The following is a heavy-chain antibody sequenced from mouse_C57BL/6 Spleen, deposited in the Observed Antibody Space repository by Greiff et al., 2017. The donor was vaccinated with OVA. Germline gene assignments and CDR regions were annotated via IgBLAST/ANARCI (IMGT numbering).Heavy chain of an antibody. CDR1: GYTFTSYW. D-gene: IGHD1-1*02. CDR2: INPSNGGT. Sequence: QVQLQPPGTELVKPGASVKLSCKASGYTFTSYWMHWVKQRPGQGLEWIGNINPSNGGTKYNEKFKSKATLTVDKSSSTAYMQLSSLTSEDSAVYYCARNGLGWVFDYWGQGTTLTVSS. V-gene: IGHV1-53*01. CDR3: ARNGLGWVFDY. J-gene: IGHJ2*01.